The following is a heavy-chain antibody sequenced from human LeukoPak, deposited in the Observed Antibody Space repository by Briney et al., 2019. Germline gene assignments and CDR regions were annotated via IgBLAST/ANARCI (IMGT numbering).Heavy chain of an antibody. CDR3: ATGGYDSSGLYFDY. CDR2: FDPEDGET. CDR1: GYTLTELS. Sequence: ASVTVSFKVSGYTLTELSVHRVRQAPGKGLEWMGTFDPEDGETIYAQKFQGRVTMTEDTSTDAAYMELSSLRSEDAAVYYCATGGYDSSGLYFDYWGQGTLVTVSS. V-gene: IGHV1-24*01. J-gene: IGHJ4*02. D-gene: IGHD3-22*01.